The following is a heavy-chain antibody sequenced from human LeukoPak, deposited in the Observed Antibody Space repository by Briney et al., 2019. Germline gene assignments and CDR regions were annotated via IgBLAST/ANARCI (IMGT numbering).Heavy chain of an antibody. CDR3: ARGSHCSGGSCYRDAFDI. D-gene: IGHD2-15*01. J-gene: IGHJ3*02. CDR2: IYYSGST. V-gene: IGHV4-59*08. CDR1: GGSISSYY. Sequence: SETLSLTCTVSGGSISSYYWSWIRQPPGKGLEWIGYIYYSGSTNYNPSLKSRVTISVDTSKNQFSLKLSSVTAADTAVYYCARGSHCSGGSCYRDAFDIWGQGTMVTVSS.